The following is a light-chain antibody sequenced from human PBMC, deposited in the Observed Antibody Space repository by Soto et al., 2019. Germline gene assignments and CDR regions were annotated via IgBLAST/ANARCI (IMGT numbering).Light chain of an antibody. CDR3: CSYAGNYTLI. CDR1: SSDVGGYNY. J-gene: IGLJ2*01. V-gene: IGLV2-11*01. Sequence: QSALTQPRSVSGSPGQSVTISCNGTSSDVGGYNYVSWYQHHPGKAPKLMIYDVTKRPSGVPDRFSGSKSGNTASLTISGLQGEDEADYYCCSYAGNYTLIFGGGTKLTVL. CDR2: DVT.